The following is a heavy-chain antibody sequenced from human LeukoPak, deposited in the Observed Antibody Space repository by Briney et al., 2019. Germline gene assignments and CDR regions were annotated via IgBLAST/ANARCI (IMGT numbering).Heavy chain of an antibody. D-gene: IGHD6-13*01. V-gene: IGHV4-61*02. CDR3: ARSMGSSWYNY. Sequence: SETLSLTCTVSGGSISSGSYYWSWIRQPAGKGLEWIGRIYTSGSTNYNPSLKSRVTISVDTSKNQFSLKLSSVTAADTAVYYCARSMGSSWYNYWGQGTLVTVSS. CDR2: IYTSGST. CDR1: GGSISSGSYY. J-gene: IGHJ4*02.